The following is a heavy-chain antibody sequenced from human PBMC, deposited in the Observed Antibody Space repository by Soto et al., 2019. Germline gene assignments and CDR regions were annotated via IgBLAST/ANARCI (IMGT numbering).Heavy chain of an antibody. D-gene: IGHD1-26*01. CDR3: ARGISGSYNGWRY. CDR1: GFTFSSYW. CDR2: INSDGSST. Sequence: GGSLRLSCAASGFTFSSYWMHWVRQAPGKGLVWVSRINSDGSSTSYADSVKGRFTISRDNAKNTLYLQMNSLRAEDTAVYYCARGISGSYNGWRYWGQGTLVTVSS. J-gene: IGHJ4*02. V-gene: IGHV3-74*01.